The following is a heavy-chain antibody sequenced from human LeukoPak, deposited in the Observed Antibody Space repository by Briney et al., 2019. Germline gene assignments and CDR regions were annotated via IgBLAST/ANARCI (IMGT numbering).Heavy chain of an antibody. CDR1: GFTFSSYS. V-gene: IGHV3-48*02. J-gene: IGHJ4*02. CDR3: ARSSGWYESPFSFDY. D-gene: IGHD6-19*01. CDR2: ISSSSSNT. Sequence: PGGSLRLSCAASGFTFSSYSMNWVRQAQGKGLEWVSYISSSSSNTYYADSVKGRFTISRDNAKNSLYLQMNSLRDEDTAVYYCARSSGWYESPFSFDYWGQGTLVTVSS.